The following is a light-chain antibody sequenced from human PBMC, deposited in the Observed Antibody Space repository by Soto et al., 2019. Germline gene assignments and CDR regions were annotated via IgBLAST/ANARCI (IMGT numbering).Light chain of an antibody. V-gene: IGKV3-11*01. Sequence: ETVLTQSPGTLSLSPGERATLSCRASQSISTYLAWYQVKPGQAPRLLIYDASSRATGVPARFSGSGSGTDFSLTISSLEPEDAAVYYCQQRSQWPPMTFGQGTRLEIK. CDR1: QSISTY. CDR2: DAS. CDR3: QQRSQWPPMT. J-gene: IGKJ5*01.